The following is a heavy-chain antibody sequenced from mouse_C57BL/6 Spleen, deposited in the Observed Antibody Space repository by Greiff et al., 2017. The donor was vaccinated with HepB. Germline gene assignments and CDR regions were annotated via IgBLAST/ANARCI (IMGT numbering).Heavy chain of an antibody. CDR1: GYAFTNYL. Sequence: QVQLQQSGAELVRPGTSVKVSCKASGYAFTNYLIEWVKQRPGQGLEWIGVINPGSGGTNYNEKVKGKATMTADKSTSTAYMQLSRLTSEDSAVYFCARRGAYDGYSFDYWGQGTTLTVSS. D-gene: IGHD2-3*01. CDR3: ARRGAYDGYSFDY. J-gene: IGHJ2*01. CDR2: INPGSGGT. V-gene: IGHV1-54*01.